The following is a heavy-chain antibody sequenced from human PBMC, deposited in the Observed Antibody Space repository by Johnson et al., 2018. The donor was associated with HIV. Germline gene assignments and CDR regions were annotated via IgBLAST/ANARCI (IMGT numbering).Heavy chain of an antibody. J-gene: IGHJ3*02. CDR1: GFTFSSYA. CDR2: ISYDGSDK. D-gene: IGHD3-3*01. Sequence: QVQLVESGGGVVQPGRSLRLSCAASGFTFSSYAMHWVRQAPGKGLEWVAVISYDGSDKYYADSVKGRFTISRDSSKNTLYLQMNSLRAEDTAVYYCANDFWSGSGIWGQGTMVTVSS. V-gene: IGHV3-30*04. CDR3: ANDFWSGSGI.